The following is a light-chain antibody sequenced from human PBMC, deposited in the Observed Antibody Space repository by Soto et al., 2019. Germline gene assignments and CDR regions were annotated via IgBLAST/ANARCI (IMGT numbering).Light chain of an antibody. CDR1: QSVNY. Sequence: EIVLTQSAGTLSSSAGEGASLSCRASQSVNYLAWYQQKPGQAPRLLIYGVSSRATGIPDRFSGSGSGTDFTLTISRLETEDYAVYYCQQYGTSPRTFGQGTKVDIK. CDR2: GVS. CDR3: QQYGTSPRT. V-gene: IGKV3-20*01. J-gene: IGKJ1*01.